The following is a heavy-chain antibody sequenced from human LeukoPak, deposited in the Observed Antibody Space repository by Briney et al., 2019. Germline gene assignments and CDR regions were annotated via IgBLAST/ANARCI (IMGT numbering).Heavy chain of an antibody. J-gene: IGHJ4*02. CDR2: ISPDGTKT. D-gene: IGHD1-14*01. CDR3: AREEPAGSTDY. Sequence: GXXLRLSCAASGFIFSGHPMHWVRQAPGKGLECVSAISPDGTKTYYTNSVKGRFTISRDNSKNTLYLQMGSLRDENMAMYYCAREEPAGSTDYWGQGTLVTVSS. CDR1: GFIFSGHP. V-gene: IGHV3-64*01.